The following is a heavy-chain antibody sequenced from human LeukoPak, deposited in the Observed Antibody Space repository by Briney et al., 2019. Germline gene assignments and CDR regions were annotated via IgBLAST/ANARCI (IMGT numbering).Heavy chain of an antibody. V-gene: IGHV1-69*05. CDR3: ARDYYGSFNWFDP. Sequence: SVKVSCKASGGTFSSYAISWVRQAPGQGLEWMGGIIPIFGTANYAQKSQGRVTMTRNTSISTAYMELSSLRSEDTAVYYCARDYYGSFNWFDPWGQGTLVTVSS. J-gene: IGHJ5*02. CDR1: GGTFSSYA. D-gene: IGHD3-10*01. CDR2: IIPIFGTA.